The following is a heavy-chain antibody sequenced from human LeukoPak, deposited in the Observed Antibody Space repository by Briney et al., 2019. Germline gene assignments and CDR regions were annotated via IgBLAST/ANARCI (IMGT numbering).Heavy chain of an antibody. Sequence: QTGGSLRLSCAASGFAVSSNYMSWVRQAPGKGLEWVSVIYSGGSTYYADSVKGRFTISRDNSKNTLYLQMNSLRAEDTAVYYCARETCSGSLYWGQGTLVTVSS. CDR3: ARETCSGSLY. J-gene: IGHJ4*02. V-gene: IGHV3-66*01. CDR2: IYSGGST. CDR1: GFAVSSNY. D-gene: IGHD3-10*02.